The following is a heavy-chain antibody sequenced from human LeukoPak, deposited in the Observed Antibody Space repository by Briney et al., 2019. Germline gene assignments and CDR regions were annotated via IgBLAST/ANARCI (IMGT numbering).Heavy chain of an antibody. CDR2: ISSSSSYI. CDR1: GFTFSSYS. Sequence: PGGSLRLSCAASGFTFSSYSMNWVRQAPGKGLEWVSSISSSSSYIYYADSVKGRFTIPRDNAKNSLYLQMNSLRAEDTAVYYCASETGGDGYNKNWGQGTLVTVSS. J-gene: IGHJ4*02. V-gene: IGHV3-21*01. D-gene: IGHD5-24*01. CDR3: ASETGGDGYNKN.